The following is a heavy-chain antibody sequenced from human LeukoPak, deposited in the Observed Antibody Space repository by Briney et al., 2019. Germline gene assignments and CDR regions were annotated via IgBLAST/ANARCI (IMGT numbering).Heavy chain of an antibody. D-gene: IGHD5-24*01. CDR2: INSDGSSR. CDR1: GFTFSSYW. Sequence: GGSLRLSCAASGFTFSSYWMHWVRQAPGKGLVWVSRINSDGSSRSYADSVKGRFTISRDNAKNTLYLQMNSLRAEDTAIYYCVRRGGSDGWGAFDIWGQGTVVTVSS. V-gene: IGHV3-74*01. J-gene: IGHJ3*02. CDR3: VRRGGSDGWGAFDI.